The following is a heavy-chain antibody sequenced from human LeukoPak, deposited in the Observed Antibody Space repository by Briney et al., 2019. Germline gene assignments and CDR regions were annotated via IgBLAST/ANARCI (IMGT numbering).Heavy chain of an antibody. CDR2: ISWDSKIQ. V-gene: IGHV3-30*04. CDR3: ARDYSGWYVFDY. CDR1: GFTFRSHA. J-gene: IGHJ4*02. Sequence: GGPLRLSCAASGFTFRSHAFHWVRQAPGKGLEWVAFISWDSKIQYYAESVKGRFTLSRDSSKSTVYLQMNSLRIEDTALYYCARDYSGWYVFDYWGQGTLVAVSP. D-gene: IGHD6-19*01.